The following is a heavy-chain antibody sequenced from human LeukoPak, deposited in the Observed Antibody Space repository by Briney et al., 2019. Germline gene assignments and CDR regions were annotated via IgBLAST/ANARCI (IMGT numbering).Heavy chain of an antibody. J-gene: IGHJ4*02. D-gene: IGHD4-17*01. CDR1: GYTFTGYY. Sequence: ASVKVSCKASGYTFTGYYMHWVRQAPGQGLEWMGWISAYNGNTNYAQKLQGRVTMTTDTSTSTAYMELRSLRSDDTAVYYCARVYGDYGFDYWGQGTLVTVSS. V-gene: IGHV1-18*04. CDR2: ISAYNGNT. CDR3: ARVYGDYGFDY.